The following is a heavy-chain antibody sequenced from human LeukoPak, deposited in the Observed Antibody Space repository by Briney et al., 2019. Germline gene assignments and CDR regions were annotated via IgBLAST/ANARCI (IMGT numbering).Heavy chain of an antibody. CDR2: ISSSGSTI. CDR1: GLTFSDYY. D-gene: IGHD1-1*01. Sequence: GGSLRLSCAVSGLTFSDYYMSWSRQAPGEGLGWVSYISSSGSTIYYADSVRGRFTTTSDNPKNSLYLQINSLRAEDTAVHYCTNWNDANAFDIWGQGTMVTVSS. V-gene: IGHV3-11*01. CDR3: TNWNDANAFDI. J-gene: IGHJ3*02.